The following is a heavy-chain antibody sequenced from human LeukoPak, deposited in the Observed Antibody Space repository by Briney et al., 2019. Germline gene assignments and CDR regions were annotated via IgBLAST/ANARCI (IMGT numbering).Heavy chain of an antibody. CDR2: ISAYNGNT. Sequence: ASVKVSCKASGYTFTSYGISWVRQAPGQGLEWMGWISAYNGNTNYAQKLQGRVTMTTDTSTSTAYMELRSLRSDDTAVYYCAKGTADSGWSRLYYYYYMDVWGQGTLVTVSS. V-gene: IGHV1-18*01. CDR3: AKGTADSGWSRLYYYYYMDV. CDR1: GYTFTSYG. J-gene: IGHJ6*03. D-gene: IGHD6-19*01.